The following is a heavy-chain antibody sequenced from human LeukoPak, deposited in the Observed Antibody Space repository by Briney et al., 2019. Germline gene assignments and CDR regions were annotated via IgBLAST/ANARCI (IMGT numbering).Heavy chain of an antibody. CDR1: GGSISSSSYH. V-gene: IGHV4-39*01. D-gene: IGHD3-10*01. J-gene: IGHJ4*02. CDR3: ARRHDGEFDY. Sequence: SETLSLTCNVSGGSISSSSYHWGWIRLPPGKGLEWIGNLYYSGSTYYNPSLKSRVTISVDRSKNQFSLKLNSVTAADTAVYYCARRHDGEFDYCGQGTLVTVSS. CDR2: LYYSGST.